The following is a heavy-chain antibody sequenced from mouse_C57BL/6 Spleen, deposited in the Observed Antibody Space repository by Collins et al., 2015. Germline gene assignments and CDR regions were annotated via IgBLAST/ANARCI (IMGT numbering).Heavy chain of an antibody. V-gene: IGHV3-6*01. CDR1: GYSITSGYY. Sequence: DVQLQESGPGLVKPSQSLSLTRSVTGYSITSGYYWNWIRQFPGNKLEWMGYISYDGSNNYNPSLKNRISITRDTSKNQFFLKLNSVTTEDTATYYCASDYGSSWFAYWGQGTLVTVSA. J-gene: IGHJ3*01. D-gene: IGHD1-1*01. CDR2: ISYDGSN. CDR3: ASDYGSSWFAY.